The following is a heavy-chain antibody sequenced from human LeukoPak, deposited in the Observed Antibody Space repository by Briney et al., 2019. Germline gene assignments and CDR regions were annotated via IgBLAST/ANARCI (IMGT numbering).Heavy chain of an antibody. J-gene: IGHJ3*02. CDR1: GYTFTSYD. CDR2: MNTNSGNT. V-gene: IGHV1-8*01. CDR3: ARSGSGSDS. D-gene: IGHD3-10*01. Sequence: ASVKVSCKASGYTFTSYDINWVRQATGQGLEWMGWMNTNSGNTGYAHKFQGRVTMTRNTSISTAYMELSRLRSEDTAVSYCARSGSGSDSWGQGTMVTVSS.